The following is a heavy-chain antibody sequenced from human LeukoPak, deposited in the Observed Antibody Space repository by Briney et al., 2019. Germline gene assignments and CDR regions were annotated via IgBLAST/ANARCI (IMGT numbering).Heavy chain of an antibody. CDR1: GFTFSSYW. CDR2: IKQDGSEK. D-gene: IGHD6-19*01. J-gene: IGHJ4*02. Sequence: GSLRLSCTASGFTFSSYWMDWVRQAPGKGLEWVANIKQDGSEKYYVDSVKGRFTTSRDNAKNSLYLQMNSLRAEDTAVYYCARDRDWYSFDSWGQGTLVTVSS. V-gene: IGHV3-7*03. CDR3: ARDRDWYSFDS.